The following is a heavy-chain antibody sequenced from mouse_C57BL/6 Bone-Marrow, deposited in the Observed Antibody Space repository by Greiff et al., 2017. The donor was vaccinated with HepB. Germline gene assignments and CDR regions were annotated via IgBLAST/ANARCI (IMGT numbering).Heavy chain of an antibody. CDR2: IYPGNSDT. J-gene: IGHJ4*01. CDR1: GYTFTSYW. Sequence: EVMLVESGTVLARPGASVKMSCKTSGYTFTSYWMHWVKQRPGQGLEWIGAIYPGNSDTSYNQKFKGKAKLTAVTSASTAYMELSSLTNEDSAVYYSTRESRCFYYAMDYWGQGTSVTVSS. V-gene: IGHV1-5*01. CDR3: TRESRCFYYAMDY.